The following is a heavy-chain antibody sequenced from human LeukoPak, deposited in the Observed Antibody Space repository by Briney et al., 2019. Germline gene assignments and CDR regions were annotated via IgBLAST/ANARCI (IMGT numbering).Heavy chain of an antibody. J-gene: IGHJ5*02. CDR1: GYTFTSYG. Sequence: ASVKVSCKASGYTFTSYGISWVRQAPGQGLEWMGWISAYNGNTNYAQKLQGRVTMTTDTSTSTACMELRSLRSDDTAVYYCAREWELEGGWFDPWGQGTLVTVSS. V-gene: IGHV1-18*01. CDR2: ISAYNGNT. D-gene: IGHD1-26*01. CDR3: AREWELEGGWFDP.